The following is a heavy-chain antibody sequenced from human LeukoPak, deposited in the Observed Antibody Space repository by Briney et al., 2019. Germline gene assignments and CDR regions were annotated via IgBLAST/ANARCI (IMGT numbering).Heavy chain of an antibody. V-gene: IGHV1-69*13. CDR1: GCTFSNYA. Sequence: GASVKVSCKASGCTFSNYAISWVRQAPGQGLEWMGGIIPIFGSVNYAQKFQGRVTITADESTSTAYMELSSLRSEDTALYYCARGRRGGIDYWGQGTPVTVSS. CDR2: IIPIFGSV. D-gene: IGHD3-16*01. J-gene: IGHJ4*02. CDR3: ARGRRGGIDY.